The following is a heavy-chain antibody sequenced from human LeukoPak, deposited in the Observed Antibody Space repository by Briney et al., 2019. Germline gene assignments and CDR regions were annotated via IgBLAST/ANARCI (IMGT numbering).Heavy chain of an antibody. Sequence: GASVTVSCKAPGYTFSSYGISWVRQAPGQGREWMGWISANSGDTNYAQKLQGRVTMTTDTSTSTASMELRSLRSDDTAVYYCARAVTTYGSTFDYWGQGTLVTVSS. CDR1: GYTFSSYG. V-gene: IGHV1-18*01. J-gene: IGHJ4*02. CDR2: ISANSGDT. D-gene: IGHD4-17*01. CDR3: ARAVTTYGSTFDY.